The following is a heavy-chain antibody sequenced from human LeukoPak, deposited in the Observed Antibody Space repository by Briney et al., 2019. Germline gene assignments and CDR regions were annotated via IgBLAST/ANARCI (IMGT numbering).Heavy chain of an antibody. Sequence: SAKVSCKASGGTFSSYTISWVRQAPGQGLEWMGRIIPILGIANYAQKFQGRVTITADKSTSTAYMELSSLRSEDTAVYYCARDLDGYNLSWFDPWGQGTLVTVSS. V-gene: IGHV1-69*04. CDR1: GGTFSSYT. CDR2: IIPILGIA. D-gene: IGHD5-24*01. CDR3: ARDLDGYNLSWFDP. J-gene: IGHJ5*02.